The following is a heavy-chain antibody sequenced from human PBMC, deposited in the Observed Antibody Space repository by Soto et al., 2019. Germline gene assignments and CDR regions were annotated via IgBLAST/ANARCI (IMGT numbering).Heavy chain of an antibody. V-gene: IGHV4-34*01. CDR1: GGSFSGYY. Sequence: PSETLSLTCAVYGGSFSGYYWSWIRQPPGKGLEWIGEINHSGSTNYNPSLKSRVTISVDTSKNQFSLKLSSVTAADTAVYYCARGWVTGTTLLGNYGMDVWGQGTTVTVSS. J-gene: IGHJ6*02. CDR3: ARGWVTGTTLLGNYGMDV. D-gene: IGHD1-20*01. CDR2: INHSGST.